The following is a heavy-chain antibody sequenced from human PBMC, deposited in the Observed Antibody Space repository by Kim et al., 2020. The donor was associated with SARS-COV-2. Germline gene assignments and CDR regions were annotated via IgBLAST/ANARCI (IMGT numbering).Heavy chain of an antibody. CDR2: IRKDGNEK. CDR1: GFTFSNYW. J-gene: IGHJ3*02. D-gene: IGHD3-10*01. CDR3: ARGVAWTSYYNSGINGFDM. Sequence: GGSLRLSCVASGFTFSNYWMSWVRQAPGMGLEWMADIRKDGNEKYNVDSVKGRFTISRDNARNSLYLQMDSLRAEDTAVYYCARGVAWTSYYNSGINGFDMWGQGTKVTVSS. V-gene: IGHV3-7*03.